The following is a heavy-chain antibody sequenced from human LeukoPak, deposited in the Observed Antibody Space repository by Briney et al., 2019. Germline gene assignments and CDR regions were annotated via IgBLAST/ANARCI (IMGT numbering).Heavy chain of an antibody. Sequence: GGSLRLSCVASGFSFSNAWMNWVRQAPGKGLEWVGFIRSKAYGGTTEYAASVKGRFTISRDDSKSIAYLQMNSLKTEDTAVYYCTRLNVDTAMVGYWGQGTLVTVSS. V-gene: IGHV3-49*04. D-gene: IGHD5-18*01. CDR1: GFSFSNAW. J-gene: IGHJ4*02. CDR2: IRSKAYGGTT. CDR3: TRLNVDTAMVGY.